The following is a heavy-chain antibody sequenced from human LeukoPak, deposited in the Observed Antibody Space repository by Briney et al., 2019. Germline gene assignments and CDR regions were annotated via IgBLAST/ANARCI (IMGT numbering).Heavy chain of an antibody. J-gene: IGHJ1*01. Sequence: ASVKVSCKASGYTFTSYGISWVRQAPGQGLEWMGWISAYNGNTNYAQKFQGRVTVTRDTSTSTVYMELSSLRSEDTAVYYCARVGSGSSWWTRPSAEYFQHWGQGTLVTVSS. CDR3: ARVGSGSSWWTRPSAEYFQH. D-gene: IGHD6-13*01. V-gene: IGHV1-18*01. CDR1: GYTFTSYG. CDR2: ISAYNGNT.